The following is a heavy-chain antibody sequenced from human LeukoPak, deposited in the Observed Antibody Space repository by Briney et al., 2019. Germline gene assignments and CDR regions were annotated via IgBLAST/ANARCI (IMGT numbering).Heavy chain of an antibody. CDR2: IYYSGNT. J-gene: IGHJ6*03. Sequence: PSETLSLTCTVSGDSISSSNSYWGWIRQPPGEGLEWIGSIYYSGNTYYNTSLKSRVTISVDTSKNQFSLKLSSVTAADTAVYYCARGVGFWSGYYRYYYYYMDVWGKGTTVTVSS. CDR1: GDSISSSNSY. CDR3: ARGVGFWSGYYRYYYYYMDV. D-gene: IGHD3-3*01. V-gene: IGHV4-39*07.